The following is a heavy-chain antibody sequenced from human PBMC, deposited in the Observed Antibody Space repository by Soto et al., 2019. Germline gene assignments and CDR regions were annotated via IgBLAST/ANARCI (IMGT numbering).Heavy chain of an antibody. J-gene: IGHJ4*02. CDR3: ARQGTHLVVVISILFDY. CDR2: ISYSGSA. V-gene: IGHV4-39*01. D-gene: IGHD3-22*01. CDR1: VGSISRSGYY. Sequence: QVQLQESGPGLVKPSETLSLTCTVSVGSISRSGYYWGWIRQPPGKGLEWIGSISYSGSAYYNPSLQSRVTISADTSKNQFSLQMTSLTAADTSVDYCARQGTHLVVVISILFDYWGQGTLVTVSS.